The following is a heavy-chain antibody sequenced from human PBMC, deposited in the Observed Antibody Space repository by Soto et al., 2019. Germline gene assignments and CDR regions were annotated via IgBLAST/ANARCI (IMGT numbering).Heavy chain of an antibody. D-gene: IGHD3-3*01. J-gene: IGHJ4*02. V-gene: IGHV3-30*18. CDR1: GFTFSSYG. CDR2: VSYGGNNE. Sequence: QVQLVESGGGVVQPGRCLRLSCAASGFTFSSYGMHWVRQAPGKGLEWVAVVSYGGNNECYADSVKDRFTISRDNSKNTLYLQMNSLRAENTAMYYCAKTITTPAVSSYSRDSTGRGAFIDYWGQGPLVIVSS. CDR3: AKTITTPAVSSYSRDSTGRGAFIDY.